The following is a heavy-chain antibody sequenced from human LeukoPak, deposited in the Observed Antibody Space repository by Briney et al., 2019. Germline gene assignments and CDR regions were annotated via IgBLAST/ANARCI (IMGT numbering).Heavy chain of an antibody. CDR3: AKGRRDAYNYYFDY. D-gene: IGHD5-24*01. CDR2: ISGGGGST. V-gene: IGHV3-23*01. Sequence: GGTLRLSCAASGFTFSNYGMNWVRQAPGKGLEWVSGISGGGGSTYYADSVKGRFTISRDNSKNTLYVQMNSLRAEDTAAYYCAKGRRDAYNYYFDYWGQGTLVTVSS. CDR1: GFTFSNYG. J-gene: IGHJ4*02.